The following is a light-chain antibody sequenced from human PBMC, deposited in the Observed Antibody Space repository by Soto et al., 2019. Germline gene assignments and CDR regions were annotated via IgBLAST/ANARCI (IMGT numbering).Light chain of an antibody. V-gene: IGKV3-20*01. J-gene: IGKJ1*01. CDR3: QQYGRTSWT. CDR2: GAS. CDR1: LSVSTNF. Sequence: EIVLTQSPGTLSLSPGEGATLSCRASLSVSTNFFAWYQQKPGQAPRLLIYGASTRATGIPDRFSGSGSGTDFTLTISRLEPEGFAVYYCQQYGRTSWTFGQGTKVEIK.